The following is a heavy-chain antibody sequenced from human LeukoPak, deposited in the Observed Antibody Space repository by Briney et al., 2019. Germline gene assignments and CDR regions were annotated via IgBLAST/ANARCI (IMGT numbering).Heavy chain of an antibody. D-gene: IGHD1-7*01. CDR3: AKGRGGITGTNYPD. V-gene: IGHV3-66*01. CDR1: GFTVSSNY. CDR2: IYSGGST. J-gene: IGHJ4*02. Sequence: GGSLRLSCAASGFTVSSNYMSWVRQAPGKGLEWVSVIYSGGSTYYADSVKGRFTISRDNSKNTLYLQMNSLRAEDTAVYYCAKGRGGITGTNYPDWGQGTLVTVSS.